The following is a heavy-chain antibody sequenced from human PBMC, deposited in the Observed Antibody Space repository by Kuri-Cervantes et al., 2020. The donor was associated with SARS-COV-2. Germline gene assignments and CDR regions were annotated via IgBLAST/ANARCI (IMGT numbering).Heavy chain of an antibody. V-gene: IGHV3-43*01. J-gene: IGHJ4*02. CDR2: ISWDGDNI. CDR3: AKGGGGYKYGSNTLDY. CDR1: GFTFDDFT. Sequence: GGSLRLSCAASGFTFDDFTMHWVRQFPGKGLEWVSLISWDGDNIEYVDSVKGRLTISRDNSKNSLYLQMNSLRTEDTALYYCAKGGGGYKYGSNTLDYWGQGTLVTVSS. D-gene: IGHD5-18*01.